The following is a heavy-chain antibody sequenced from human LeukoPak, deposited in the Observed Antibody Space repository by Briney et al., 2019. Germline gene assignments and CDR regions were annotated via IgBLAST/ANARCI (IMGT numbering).Heavy chain of an antibody. CDR1: GGSISGNY. CDR2: IYATGST. J-gene: IGHJ5*02. Sequence: PSETLSLTCSVSGGSISGNYWSWIRQPAGRGLEWLGRIYATGSTNYNPSLKSRVTMSVDTSKNQFSLNLRTVTAADTAVYYCARSAQGWSGFSWFDPWGQGTLVTVFS. CDR3: ARSAQGWSGFSWFDP. V-gene: IGHV4-4*07. D-gene: IGHD2-15*01.